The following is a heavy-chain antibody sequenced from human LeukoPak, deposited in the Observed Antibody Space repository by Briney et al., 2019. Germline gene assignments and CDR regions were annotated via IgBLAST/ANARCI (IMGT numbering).Heavy chain of an antibody. CDR2: IYYSGST. Sequence: SETLSLTCTVSGGSISSYYWSWIRQPPGKGLEWIGYIYYSGSTNYNPSLKSRVTISVDTSKNQFSLKLSSVTAADTAVYYCARGSGSYIFDYWGQGTLVTASS. V-gene: IGHV4-59*08. CDR1: GGSISSYY. CDR3: ARGSGSYIFDY. J-gene: IGHJ4*02. D-gene: IGHD3-10*01.